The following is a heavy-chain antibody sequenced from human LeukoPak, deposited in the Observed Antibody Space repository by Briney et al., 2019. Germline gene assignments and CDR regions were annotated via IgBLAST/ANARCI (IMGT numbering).Heavy chain of an antibody. D-gene: IGHD3-16*02. CDR1: GFTVISNL. CDR2: IYSGGAT. V-gene: IGHV3-53*01. CDR3: ARGAYRISWPGIDY. J-gene: IGHJ4*02. Sequence: PGGSLTLSCAASGFTVISNLMTWVRQSPGRGLEWLSSIYSGGATYYADSVKGRFTISRDHSNNSVSLQMTNLRVEDTAIYYCARGAYRISWPGIDYWGQGTLVTVPS.